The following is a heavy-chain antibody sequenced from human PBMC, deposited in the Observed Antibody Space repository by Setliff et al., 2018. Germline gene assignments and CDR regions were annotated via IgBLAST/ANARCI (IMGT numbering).Heavy chain of an antibody. V-gene: IGHV1-2*04. CDR2: INPNSGGT. D-gene: IGHD6-13*01. J-gene: IGHJ4*02. Sequence: ASVKVSCKASGYTFTGYYMHWVRQAPGQGLEWMGWINPNSGGTNYAQKFQGWVTMTRDTSISTAYMELSRLRSDDTAVYYCARAGKQQLVFPTRFETDYWGQGTLVTVSS. CDR3: ARAGKQQLVFPTRFETDY. CDR1: GYTFTGYY.